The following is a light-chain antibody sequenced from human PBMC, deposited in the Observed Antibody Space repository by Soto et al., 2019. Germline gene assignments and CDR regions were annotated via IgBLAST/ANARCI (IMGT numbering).Light chain of an antibody. CDR1: QSITTW. CDR3: QRYNDYQYV. Sequence: DIQMTQSPSTLSASVGDRVTITCRSSQSITTWLAWYQQKPVKAPKLLIYKAINLQSGVPSRFSGSGSGTEFTLTISSLQPDDFGTYYCQRYNDYQYVFGQGTKLDMK. J-gene: IGKJ2*01. V-gene: IGKV1-5*03. CDR2: KAI.